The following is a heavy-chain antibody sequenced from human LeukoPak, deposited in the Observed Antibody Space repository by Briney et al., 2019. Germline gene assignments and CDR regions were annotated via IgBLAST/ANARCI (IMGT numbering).Heavy chain of an antibody. Sequence: PSETLSLTCTVSGGSISSSTYYWGWIRRPPGKGLEGIGSIYYSGSTYYNPSLKSRVTVSVDTSKNQFSRKLGSVTAADTAVYYCVRGSTLRHYQYWGQGTLVTVSS. CDR3: VRGSTLRHYQY. CDR1: GGSISSSTYY. CDR2: IYYSGST. D-gene: IGHD3-16*01. J-gene: IGHJ4*02. V-gene: IGHV4-39*01.